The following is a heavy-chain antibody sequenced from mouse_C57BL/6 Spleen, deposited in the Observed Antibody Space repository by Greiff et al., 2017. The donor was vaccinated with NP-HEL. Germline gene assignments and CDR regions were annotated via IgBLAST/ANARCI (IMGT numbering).Heavy chain of an antibody. CDR3: VRLGDYGEAY. D-gene: IGHD1-1*01. J-gene: IGHJ3*01. Sequence: EADGGLVQPKGSLKLSCAASGFSFNTYAMNWVRQAPGKGLEWVARIRSKSNNYATYYADSVKDRFTISRDDSESMLYLQMNNLKTEDTAMYYCVRLGDYGEAYWGQGTLVTVSA. CDR2: IRSKSNNYAT. V-gene: IGHV10-1*01. CDR1: GFSFNTYA.